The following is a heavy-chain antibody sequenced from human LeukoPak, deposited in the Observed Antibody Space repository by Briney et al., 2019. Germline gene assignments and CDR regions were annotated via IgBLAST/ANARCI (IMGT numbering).Heavy chain of an antibody. V-gene: IGHV1-18*01. CDR1: GYTFTSYG. Sequence: ASVKVSCKASGYTFTSYGISWVRQAPGQGLEWMGWISAYNGNTNYAQKLQGRVTMTTDTSTSTAYMELRSPRSDDTAVYYCASNHDYGDYVYFQHWGQGTLVTVSS. CDR2: ISAYNGNT. J-gene: IGHJ1*01. D-gene: IGHD4-17*01. CDR3: ASNHDYGDYVYFQH.